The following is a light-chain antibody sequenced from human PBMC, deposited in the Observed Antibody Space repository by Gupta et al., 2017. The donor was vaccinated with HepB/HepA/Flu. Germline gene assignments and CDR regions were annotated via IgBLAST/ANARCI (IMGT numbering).Light chain of an antibody. J-gene: IGKJ4*01. Sequence: DIQMTQSPSSVSASVGDRFTITCRARQGIRSWLAWYQKKPGKAPKLLIYDASSLQRGVTSIFSGSGDGTDRNLTINSRQPEDFEAYYCQQANCVHQLLTFGRGTKVEIK. CDR2: DAS. CDR1: QGIRSW. V-gene: IGKV1D-12*01. CDR3: QQANCVHQLLT.